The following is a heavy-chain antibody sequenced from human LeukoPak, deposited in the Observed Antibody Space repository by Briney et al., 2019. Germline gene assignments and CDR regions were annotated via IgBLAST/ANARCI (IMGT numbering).Heavy chain of an antibody. Sequence: GGSLRLSCAASGFTFSSYAMHWVRQAPGKGLEWVAVISYDGSNKYYADSVKGRFTISRDDSKNTLSLQMNSLRIDDTAVYYCARDMRGGAGTFDYWGQGILVTLSS. CDR3: ARDMRGGAGTFDY. CDR2: ISYDGSNK. D-gene: IGHD6-19*01. CDR1: GFTFSSYA. V-gene: IGHV3-30-3*01. J-gene: IGHJ4*02.